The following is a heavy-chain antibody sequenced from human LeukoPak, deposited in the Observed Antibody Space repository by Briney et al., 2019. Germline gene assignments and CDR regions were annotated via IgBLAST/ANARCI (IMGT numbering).Heavy chain of an antibody. CDR2: INPSGGST. CDR3: ARVRSTSCSDY. CDR1: GYTFTNYG. J-gene: IGHJ4*02. D-gene: IGHD2-2*01. Sequence: ASVKVSCKASGYTFTNYGISWVRQAPGQGLEWMGIINPSGGSTSYAQKFQGRVTMTRDTSTSTVYMELSSLRSEDTAVYYCARVRSTSCSDYWGQGTLVTVSS. V-gene: IGHV1-46*01.